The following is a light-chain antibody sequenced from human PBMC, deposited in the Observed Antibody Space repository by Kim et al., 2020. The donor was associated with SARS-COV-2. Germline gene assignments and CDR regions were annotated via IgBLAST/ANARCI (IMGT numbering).Light chain of an antibody. CDR2: GVT. Sequence: SPCERVTLSCSTGESVSGCALAWYHQSRGQAPMLLIYGVTSRAAGIASKSGGGGAGTGETLTISRLAPDENVVYYCQQNNTSTRTCGQGTKVDIK. J-gene: IGKJ1*01. V-gene: IGKV3-20*01. CDR3: QQNNTSTRT. CDR1: ESVSGCA.